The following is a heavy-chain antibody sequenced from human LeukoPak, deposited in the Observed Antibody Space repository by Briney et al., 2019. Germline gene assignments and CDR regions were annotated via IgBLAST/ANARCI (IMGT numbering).Heavy chain of an antibody. D-gene: IGHD6-19*01. J-gene: IGHJ4*02. Sequence: ASVKVSCKASGGTFSSYAISWVRQAPGQGLEWMGRIIPIFGTANYAQKFQGRVTITTDESTSTAYMELSSLRSEDTAVYYCAVNSVTGRYYFYYWGQGTLVTVSS. CDR1: GGTFSSYA. V-gene: IGHV1-69*05. CDR3: AVNSVTGRYYFYY. CDR2: IIPIFGTA.